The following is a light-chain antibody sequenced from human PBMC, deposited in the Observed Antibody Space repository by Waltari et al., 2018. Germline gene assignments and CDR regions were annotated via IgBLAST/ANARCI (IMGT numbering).Light chain of an antibody. CDR1: QSISSW. V-gene: IGKV1-5*03. Sequence: DIQMTQSPSTLPASVGDRVTITCRASQSISSWLAWYQQKPGKAPKLLIYKASSLESGVPTMFSGSGSGAEFTLTISSLQPDDFATYYCKQYNSYPTTFGQGTKVEIK. J-gene: IGKJ1*01. CDR3: KQYNSYPTT. CDR2: KAS.